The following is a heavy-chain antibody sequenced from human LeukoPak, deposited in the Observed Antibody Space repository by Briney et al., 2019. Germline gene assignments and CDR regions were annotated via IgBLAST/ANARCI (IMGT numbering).Heavy chain of an antibody. Sequence: PSETLSLTCTVSGGSISSHYWSWIRQPPGKGLEWIGYIYYSGSTNYNPSLKSRVTISVDTSKNQFSLKLSSVTAADTAVYYCARMFYDSSGYYYAPKYYFDYWGQGTLVTVSS. CDR3: ARMFYDSSGYYYAPKYYFDY. CDR1: GGSISSHY. J-gene: IGHJ4*02. D-gene: IGHD3-22*01. V-gene: IGHV4-59*11. CDR2: IYYSGST.